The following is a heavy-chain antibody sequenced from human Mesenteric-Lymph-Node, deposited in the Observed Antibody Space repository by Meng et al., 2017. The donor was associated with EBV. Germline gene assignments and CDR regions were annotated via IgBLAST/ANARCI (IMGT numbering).Heavy chain of an antibody. CDR1: GASISSGVYY. CDR3: AGHDFGDYAFDY. V-gene: IGHV4-30-4*01. J-gene: IGHJ4*02. CDR2: IYYRGST. D-gene: IGHD4-17*01. Sequence: QVQLRGSGPGLVKPSQPLSLTCAVSGASISSGVYYWSWIRQPPGKGLEWMGYIYYRGSTYYNPSLKSRVTISVDTSKNLLSLKVNSVTAADTAVYYCAGHDFGDYAFDYWGQGTLVTVSS.